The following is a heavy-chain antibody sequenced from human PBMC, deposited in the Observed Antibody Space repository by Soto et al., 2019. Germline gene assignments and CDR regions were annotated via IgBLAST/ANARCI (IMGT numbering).Heavy chain of an antibody. CDR3: ARHLPGSDSVAGDLYNWFDP. D-gene: IGHD6-19*01. J-gene: IGHJ5*02. CDR1: GGSISSSSYY. CDR2: IYYSGST. Sequence: QLQESGPGLVKPSETLSLTCTVSGGSISSSSYYWGWIRQPPGKGLEWIGSIYYSGSTYYNPSLKSRVTISVDTSKNQFSLKLSSVTAADTAVYYCARHLPGSDSVAGDLYNWFDPWGQGTLVTVSS. V-gene: IGHV4-39*01.